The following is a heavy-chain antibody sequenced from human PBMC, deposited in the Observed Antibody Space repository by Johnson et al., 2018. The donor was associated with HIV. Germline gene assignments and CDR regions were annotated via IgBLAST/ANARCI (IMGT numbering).Heavy chain of an antibody. CDR3: ARGGMRGELGAFDI. CDR2: INWNGDNT. Sequence: EVQLVESGGGVVRPGGSLRLSCAASGFTFDDYGMSWVRQTPGKGLEWVAGINWNGDNTGYGDSVKGRFTIFRDNAKNSLYLQMNRLRAEDTALYYCARGGMRGELGAFDIWGQGTMVNVSS. CDR1: GFTFDDYG. D-gene: IGHD1-26*01. J-gene: IGHJ3*02. V-gene: IGHV3-20*04.